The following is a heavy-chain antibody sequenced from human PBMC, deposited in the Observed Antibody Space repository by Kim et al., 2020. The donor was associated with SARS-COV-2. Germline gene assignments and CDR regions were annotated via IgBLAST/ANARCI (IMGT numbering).Heavy chain of an antibody. CDR1: GGSFSGYY. V-gene: IGHV4-34*01. CDR2: INHSGST. Sequence: SETLSLTCAVYGGSFSGYYWSWIRQPPGKGLEWIGEINHSGSTNYNPSLKSRVTISVDTSKNQFSLKLSSVTAADTAVYYCARGTIKDYYDSSGYYYYYYGMDVWGQGTTVTVSS. D-gene: IGHD3-22*01. J-gene: IGHJ6*02. CDR3: ARGTIKDYYDSSGYYYYYYGMDV.